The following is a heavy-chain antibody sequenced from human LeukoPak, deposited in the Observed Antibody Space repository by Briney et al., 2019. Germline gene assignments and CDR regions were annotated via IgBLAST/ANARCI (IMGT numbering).Heavy chain of an antibody. V-gene: IGHV3-53*01. J-gene: IGHJ6*02. CDR2: IYSGGST. CDR1: GFSLSSNY. Sequence: GGSLRLSCAASGFSLSSNYMSWVRQAPGKGLEWVSVIYSGGSTYYADSVKGRFTISRDNSKNTLYLQMNSLRAEDTAVHYCARRPSGRDYYYGMDVWGQGTTVTVSS. CDR3: ARRPSGRDYYYGMDV. D-gene: IGHD3-10*01.